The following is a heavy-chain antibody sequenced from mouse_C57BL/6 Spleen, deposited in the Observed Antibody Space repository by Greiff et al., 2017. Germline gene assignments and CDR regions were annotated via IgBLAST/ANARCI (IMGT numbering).Heavy chain of an antibody. V-gene: IGHV5-16*01. Sequence: EVKLVESEGGLVQPGSSMKLSCTASGFTFSDYYMAWVRQVPEKGLEWVANINYDGSSTYYLDSLKSRFIISRDNAKNILYLQMSSLKSEDTATYYCARGAPTRRWYFDVWGTGTTVTVSS. CDR3: ARGAPTRRWYFDV. CDR2: INYDGSST. D-gene: IGHD2-10*01. J-gene: IGHJ1*03. CDR1: GFTFSDYY.